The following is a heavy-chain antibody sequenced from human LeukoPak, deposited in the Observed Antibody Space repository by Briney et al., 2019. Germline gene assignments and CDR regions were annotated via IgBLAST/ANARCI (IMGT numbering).Heavy chain of an antibody. V-gene: IGHV5-51*01. CDR2: IYPGDSDT. CDR3: ARRGYGESGYYYGMDV. D-gene: IGHD4-17*01. Sequence: GECLKISCKGSGYSFTSYWIGWVRQMPGKGLEWMGIIYPGDSDTRYSPSFQGQVTISADKSISTAYLQWSSLKASDTAMYYCARRGYGESGYYYGMDVWGQGTTVTVSS. J-gene: IGHJ6*02. CDR1: GYSFTSYW.